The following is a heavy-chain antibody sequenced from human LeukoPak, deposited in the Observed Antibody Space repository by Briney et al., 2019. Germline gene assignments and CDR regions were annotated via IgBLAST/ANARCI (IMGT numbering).Heavy chain of an antibody. J-gene: IGHJ4*02. V-gene: IGHV3-48*03. D-gene: IGHD3-22*01. CDR3: ARTNYYDISGYDY. Sequence: PGGSLRLSCAASGFTFSSYEMNWVRQAPGKGLEWVSYINSSGNTIYYADSVKGRFTISRDNAKNSLYLQMNSLRAEDTALYYCARTNYYDISGYDYWGQGTLVTVSS. CDR1: GFTFSSYE. CDR2: INSSGNTI.